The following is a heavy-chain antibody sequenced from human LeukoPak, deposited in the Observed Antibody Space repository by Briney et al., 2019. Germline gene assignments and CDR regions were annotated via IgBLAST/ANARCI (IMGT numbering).Heavy chain of an antibody. CDR1: GYTFTSYA. V-gene: IGHV1-3*01. CDR3: AREGLRYFDSLPQYGMDV. D-gene: IGHD3-9*01. CDR2: INAGNGNT. Sequence: ASVKVSCKASGYTFTSYAMHWVRQAPGQRLEWMGWINAGNGNTKFSQKFQGRVTITRDTSASTAYMELSSQRSEDTAVYYCAREGLRYFDSLPQYGMDVWGKGTTVTVSS. J-gene: IGHJ6*04.